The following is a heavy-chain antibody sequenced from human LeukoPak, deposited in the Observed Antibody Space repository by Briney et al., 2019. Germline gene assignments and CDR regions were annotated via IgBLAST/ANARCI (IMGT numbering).Heavy chain of an antibody. CDR3: ARLKGDIVVVPAAHFDY. CDR1: GYTFTGYY. V-gene: IGHV1-2*02. J-gene: IGHJ4*02. Sequence: ASVKVSCKASGYTFTGYYMHWVRQAPGQGLEWMGWTNPNSGGTNYAQKFQGRVTMTRDTSISTAYMELSRLRSDDTAVYYCARLKGDIVVVPAAHFDYWGQGTLVTVSS. D-gene: IGHD2-2*01. CDR2: TNPNSGGT.